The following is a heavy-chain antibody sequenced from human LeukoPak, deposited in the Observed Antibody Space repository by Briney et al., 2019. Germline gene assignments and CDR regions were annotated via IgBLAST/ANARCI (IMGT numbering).Heavy chain of an antibody. V-gene: IGHV1-69*13. CDR2: IIPIFGTA. J-gene: IGHJ4*02. Sequence: GASVKVSCKASGGTFSRYAISWVRQAPGQRLEWMGGIIPIFGTANYAQKFHGRATITADESSSTAYMELSSLRSEDTAVYYCARDVSLYDSSGYYYLWWGQGTLVTVSS. CDR1: GGTFSRYA. CDR3: ARDVSLYDSSGYYYLW. D-gene: IGHD3-22*01.